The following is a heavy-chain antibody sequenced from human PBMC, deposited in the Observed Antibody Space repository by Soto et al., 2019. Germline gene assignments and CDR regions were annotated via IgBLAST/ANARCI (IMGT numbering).Heavy chain of an antibody. CDR2: IYPSDSDT. J-gene: IGHJ4*02. V-gene: IGHV5-51*01. Sequence: GESLKISCKISGYYFTDYWIGWVRQMPGKGLEWMGIIYPSDSDTRYRPSFQGQVTISADKAINTAYLQWSSLKASDTAMYYCARCTDPPGWVRLDYWGPGTLVNVSS. D-gene: IGHD3-9*01. CDR1: GYYFTDYW. CDR3: ARCTDPPGWVRLDY.